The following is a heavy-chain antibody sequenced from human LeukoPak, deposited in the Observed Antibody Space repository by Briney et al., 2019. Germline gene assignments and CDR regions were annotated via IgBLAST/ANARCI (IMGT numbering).Heavy chain of an antibody. J-gene: IGHJ4*02. CDR3: ARGRPHGNDY. V-gene: IGHV3-74*01. Sequence: PGGSLRLSCVASGFTFSNYWMHWVRQVPGGGLVWVSRINPDGSSTNYADSVKGRFSISRDNAKNTLYLQMNSLRVEDTAVYYCARGRPHGNDYWGQGTLVTVSS. D-gene: IGHD4-23*01. CDR1: GFTFSNYW. CDR2: INPDGSST.